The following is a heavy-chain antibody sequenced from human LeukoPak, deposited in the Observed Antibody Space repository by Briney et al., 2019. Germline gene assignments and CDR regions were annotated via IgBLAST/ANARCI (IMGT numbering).Heavy chain of an antibody. CDR1: AFTFSNYW. CDR2: VRGDGTAT. V-gene: IGHV3-74*01. D-gene: IGHD3-10*01. J-gene: IGHJ4*02. Sequence: GGSLSLSCTASAFTFSNYWMNWVCQAPGKGLVWVSQVRGDGTATVYADSVKGRFTISRDNAKNTVYLQMNSLRVDDTAVYYCARSGNPYGLDYWGQGTLVTVSS. CDR3: ARSGNPYGLDY.